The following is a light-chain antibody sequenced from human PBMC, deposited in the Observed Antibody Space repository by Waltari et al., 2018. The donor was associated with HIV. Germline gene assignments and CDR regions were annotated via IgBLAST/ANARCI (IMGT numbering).Light chain of an antibody. V-gene: IGLV3-1*01. Sequence: SYELTQPPSLSVSPGQTASITCSGDKLRDKYVSWYQQKAGQSPVLVIFQDSTRPSGIPERFSGSNSGNTATLTISGTQAMDEADYYCQAWDSRTSFGGGTKLTVL. CDR2: QDS. CDR3: QAWDSRTS. CDR1: KLRDKY. J-gene: IGLJ2*01.